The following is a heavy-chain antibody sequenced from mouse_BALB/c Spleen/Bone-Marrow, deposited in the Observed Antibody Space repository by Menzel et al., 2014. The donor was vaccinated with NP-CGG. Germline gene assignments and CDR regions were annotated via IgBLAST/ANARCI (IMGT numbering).Heavy chain of an antibody. CDR1: GFTFSSYI. CDR2: ISNGGGST. D-gene: IGHD1-1*01. CDR3: ARHPIYYYESSWGSYAMDY. J-gene: IGHJ4*01. Sequence: EVMLVESGGGLVQPGGSLKLSCAASGFTFSSYIMSWVRQTPEKRLEWVAYISNGGGSTHYPDIVKGRLTISRDNAKNTLYLQMSSPKSEYTAMYYCARHPIYYYESSWGSYAMDYWGQGTSVTVSS. V-gene: IGHV5-12-2*01.